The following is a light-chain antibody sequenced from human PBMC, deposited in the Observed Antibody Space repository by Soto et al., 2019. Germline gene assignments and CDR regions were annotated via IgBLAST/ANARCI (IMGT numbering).Light chain of an antibody. V-gene: IGLV2-14*01. CDR1: SSDVGGYNY. CDR2: EVS. CDR3: SSYTSSSTPFV. Sequence: QSALTQPASVSGSPGQPITISCTGTSSDVGGYNYVSWYQQHPGKAPKLMIYEVSNRPSGVSNRFSGSKSGNTASLTISGLQAEDEADYYCSSYTSSSTPFVSGTGTKVTVL. J-gene: IGLJ1*01.